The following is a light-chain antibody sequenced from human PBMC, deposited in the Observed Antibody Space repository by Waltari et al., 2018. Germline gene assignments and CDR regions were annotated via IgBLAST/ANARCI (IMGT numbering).Light chain of an antibody. CDR1: QSIIKY. CDR2: HTS. Sequence: SCRASQSIIKYLAWYQKKPGQAPRLLTYHTSIRAAGIPDRFSGSGSGTDFSLFISRLEPEDFAVYYCQHYVSLPATFGQGTKVEIK. CDR3: QHYVSLPAT. V-gene: IGKV3-20*01. J-gene: IGKJ1*01.